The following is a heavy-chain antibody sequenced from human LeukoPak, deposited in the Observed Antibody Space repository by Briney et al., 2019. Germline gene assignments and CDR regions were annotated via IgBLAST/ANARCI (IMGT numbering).Heavy chain of an antibody. J-gene: IGHJ6*02. V-gene: IGHV3-23*01. D-gene: IGHD3-10*01. Sequence: GGSLRLSCAASGFTFTNYAMSWVCQAPGKGLEWVSAISGSGGSTYYIDSVKGRFTISRDSSKNTLYLQMNRLRAEDTAVYYCARDVFRYNSGSQAVWGQGTTVTVSS. CDR1: GFTFTNYA. CDR3: ARDVFRYNSGSQAV. CDR2: ISGSGGST.